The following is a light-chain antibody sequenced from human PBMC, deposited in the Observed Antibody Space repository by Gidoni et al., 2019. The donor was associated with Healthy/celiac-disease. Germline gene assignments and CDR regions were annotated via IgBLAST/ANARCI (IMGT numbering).Light chain of an antibody. Sequence: GQSITISCPGTSSDVGSYNLVSWYQQHPGKAPKLMLYEGSKRPSGVSNRFSGSKSGNTASLTISGLQAEDEADYYCCSYAGSSTLFGGGTKLTVL. CDR2: EGS. V-gene: IGLV2-23*01. J-gene: IGLJ2*01. CDR3: CSYAGSSTL. CDR1: SSDVGSYNL.